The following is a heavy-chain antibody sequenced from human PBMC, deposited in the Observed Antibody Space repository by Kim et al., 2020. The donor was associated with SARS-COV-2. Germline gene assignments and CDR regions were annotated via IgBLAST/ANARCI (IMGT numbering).Heavy chain of an antibody. CDR3: AKSSPVWVAAGTFYFDY. CDR2: ISGSGGRT. Sequence: GGSLRLSCAVPGFTFSSSAMSWVRQAPGKGLEWVSGISGSGGRTYHADSVKGRFTISRDNSKNTLYLQMNSLRAEDTAVYHCAKSSPVWVAAGTFYFDYWGQGTLVTVSS. D-gene: IGHD6-25*01. CDR1: GFTFSSSA. J-gene: IGHJ4*02. V-gene: IGHV3-23*01.